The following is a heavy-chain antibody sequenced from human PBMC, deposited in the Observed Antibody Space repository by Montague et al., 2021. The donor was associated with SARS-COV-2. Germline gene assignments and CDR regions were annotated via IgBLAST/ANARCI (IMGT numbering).Heavy chain of an antibody. D-gene: IGHD3-10*01. V-gene: IGHV4-39*01. CDR2: IYYSGTT. CDR3: ARPLVRGVPKAFDI. CDR1: GGSITRNYY. Sequence: SETLSLTCTVSGGSITRNYYLGWIRQPPGKGLEWVGNIYYSGTTFINPSLESRVTISVDASKNQFSLNLTSVTAADTAVYYCARPLVRGVPKAFDIWGQGALVVVSS. J-gene: IGHJ3*02.